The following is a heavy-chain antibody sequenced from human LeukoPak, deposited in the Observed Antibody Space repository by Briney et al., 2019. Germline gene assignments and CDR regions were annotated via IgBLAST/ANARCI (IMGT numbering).Heavy chain of an antibody. J-gene: IGHJ6*03. CDR3: ARGGTAMAPTSPNYYYMDV. Sequence: SETLSLTCTVSGGSISSSSYYWGWIRQPPGKGLEWIGSIYYSGSTYYNPSLKSRVTISVDTSKNQFSLKLSSVTAADTAVYYCARGGTAMAPTSPNYYYMDVWGKGTTVTVSS. CDR2: IYYSGST. V-gene: IGHV4-39*01. CDR1: GGSISSSSYY. D-gene: IGHD5-18*01.